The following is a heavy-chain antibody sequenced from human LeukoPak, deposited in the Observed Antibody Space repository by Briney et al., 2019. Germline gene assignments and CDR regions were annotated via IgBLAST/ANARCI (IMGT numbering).Heavy chain of an antibody. J-gene: IGHJ4*02. CDR3: ARGKHRPPYSSGCLGY. CDR1: GYTFTSYD. V-gene: IGHV1-8*01. D-gene: IGHD6-19*01. CDR2: MNPNSGNT. Sequence: VSVKVSCKASGYTFTSYDINWVRQATGQGLEWMGWMNPNSGNTGYAQKFQGRVTMTRNTSISTAYMELSSLRSEDTAVYYCARGKHRPPYSSGCLGYWGQGTLVTVSS.